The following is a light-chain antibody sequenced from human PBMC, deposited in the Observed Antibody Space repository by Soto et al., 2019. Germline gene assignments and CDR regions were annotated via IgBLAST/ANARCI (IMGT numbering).Light chain of an antibody. CDR1: QSISNW. V-gene: IGKV1-5*01. CDR2: DAS. Sequence: DIQMTQSSSSLSASVGDRVTITCRASQSISNWLAWYQQKPGKAPKLLIYDASTLESGVPSRFSGGGFGTDFTLTISSLQPDDFATYYCQHYNSYSEAFGQGTKVDIK. J-gene: IGKJ1*01. CDR3: QHYNSYSEA.